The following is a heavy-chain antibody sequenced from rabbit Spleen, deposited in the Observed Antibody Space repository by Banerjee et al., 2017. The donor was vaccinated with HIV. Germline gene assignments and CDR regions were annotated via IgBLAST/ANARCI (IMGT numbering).Heavy chain of an antibody. CDR3: VRDQAGDADYGTYYLNL. D-gene: IGHD2-1*01. J-gene: IGHJ4*01. V-gene: IGHV1S47*01. CDR2: IEPIFGNT. Sequence: QEQLVESGGGLVQSGGSLKLSCKASGFDFSNYGVSWVRQAPGKGLEWIGYIEPIFGNTYYANWVNGRFAISSHNAQNTLYLQLSSLTAADTATYFCVRDQAGDADYGTYYLNLWGQGTLVTVS. CDR1: GFDFSNYG.